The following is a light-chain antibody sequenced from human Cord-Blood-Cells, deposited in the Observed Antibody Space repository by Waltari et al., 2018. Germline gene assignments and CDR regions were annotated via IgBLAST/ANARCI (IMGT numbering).Light chain of an antibody. J-gene: IGKJ1*01. V-gene: IGKV1-5*01. Sequence: DIQMTQSPPTLSASVRDRVTITCRASHSISSWLAWYQQKPEKAPKLLIYDASSMESAVRSRFSGTGSETEFTITISSRQPDDFATYYCHQYNSYLTFGQGTKVEIK. CDR1: HSISSW. CDR3: HQYNSYLT. CDR2: DAS.